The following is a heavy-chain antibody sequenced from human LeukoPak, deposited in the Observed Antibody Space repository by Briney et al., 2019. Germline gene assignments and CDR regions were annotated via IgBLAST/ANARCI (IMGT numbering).Heavy chain of an antibody. Sequence: SETLSLTCTVSGGSISSSSYYWGWIRQPPGKGLEWIGSIYYSGSTYYNPSLKSRVTISVDTSKNQFSLKLSSVTAADTAVYYCAARPPLRGWFDPWGQGTLVTVSS. V-gene: IGHV4-39*07. CDR3: AARPPLRGWFDP. J-gene: IGHJ5*02. CDR2: IYYSGST. CDR1: GGSISSSSYY.